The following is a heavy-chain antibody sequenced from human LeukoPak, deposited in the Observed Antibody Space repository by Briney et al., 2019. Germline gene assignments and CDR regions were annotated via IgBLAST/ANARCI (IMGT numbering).Heavy chain of an antibody. CDR1: GYTFTSYD. J-gene: IGHJ4*02. CDR3: ARGPKYYDILTGYYFLYYFDY. D-gene: IGHD3-9*01. Sequence: ASAKVSCKASGYTFTSYDINWVRQATGQGLEWMGWMNPNSGNTGYAQKFQGRVTITRNTSISTAYMELSSLRSEDTAVYYCARGPKYYDILTGYYFLYYFDYWGQGTLVTVSS. V-gene: IGHV1-8*03. CDR2: MNPNSGNT.